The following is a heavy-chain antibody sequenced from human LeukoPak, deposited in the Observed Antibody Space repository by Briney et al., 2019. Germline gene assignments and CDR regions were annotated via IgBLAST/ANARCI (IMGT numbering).Heavy chain of an antibody. CDR1: GFTFSSYE. CDR3: ANAGRRYSQEKSFDY. J-gene: IGHJ4*02. Sequence: KTGGSLRLSCAASGFTFSSYEMNWVRQAPGKGLEWVSYISSSGSTIYYADSVKGRFTISRDNAKNSLYLQMNSLRAEDTAVYYCANAGRRYSQEKSFDYWGQGALVTVSS. V-gene: IGHV3-48*03. CDR2: ISSSGSTI. D-gene: IGHD2-21*01.